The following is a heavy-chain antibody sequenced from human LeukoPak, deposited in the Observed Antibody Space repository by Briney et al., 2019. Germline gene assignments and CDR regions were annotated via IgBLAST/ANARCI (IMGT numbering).Heavy chain of an antibody. CDR1: GDTFSRYA. V-gene: IGHV1-69*13. CDR3: ATTGGDIYYYYMDV. D-gene: IGHD3-16*01. CDR2: IIPVLSTA. J-gene: IGHJ6*03. Sequence: SVRVSCKASGDTFSRYAISWVRQAPGQGLEWMGGIIPVLSTANYAQKFQNRVTITADESTSTTYMELSSLKSEDTAVYYCATTGGDIYYYYMDVWGKGTTVTISS.